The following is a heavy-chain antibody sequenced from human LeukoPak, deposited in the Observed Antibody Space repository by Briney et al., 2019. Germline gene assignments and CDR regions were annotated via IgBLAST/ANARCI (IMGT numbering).Heavy chain of an antibody. Sequence: GGSLRLSCSVSGFTFSTYVMHWVRKAPGKGLEYVSAISSNGDNTYYADSVKGRFTISRDNSKNTLYLQMSSLRADDAAVYYCVRGTGYWGQGTLVTVSS. J-gene: IGHJ4*02. V-gene: IGHV3-64D*06. CDR3: VRGTGY. CDR2: ISSNGDNT. CDR1: GFTFSTYV.